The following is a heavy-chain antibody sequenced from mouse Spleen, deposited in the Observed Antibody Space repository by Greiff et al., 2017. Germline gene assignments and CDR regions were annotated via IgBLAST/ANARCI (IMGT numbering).Heavy chain of an antibody. Sequence: EVQLVESGGGLVKPGGSLKLSCAASGFTFSSYAMSWVRQTPEKRLEWVATISSGGSYTYYPDSVKGRFTISRDNAKNTLYLQMSSLRSEDTAMYYCARHVAISAWFAYWGQGTLVTVSA. V-gene: IGHV5-9-3*01. CDR3: ARHVAISAWFAY. CDR2: ISSGGSYT. CDR1: GFTFSSYA. J-gene: IGHJ3*01. D-gene: IGHD1-2*01.